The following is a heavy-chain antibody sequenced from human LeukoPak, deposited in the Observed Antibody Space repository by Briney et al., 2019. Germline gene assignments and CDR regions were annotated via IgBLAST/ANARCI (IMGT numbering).Heavy chain of an antibody. CDR2: IRYDGSNK. CDR1: GFTFSSYG. V-gene: IGHV3-30*02. Sequence: GGSLRLSCAASGFTFSSYGMHWVRQAPGKGLEWVAFIRYDGSNKYYADSVKGRFTISRDNSKNTLYLQMNSLRAEDTAVYYCAKGGNYGDYDWYFDLWGRGALVTVSS. D-gene: IGHD4-17*01. J-gene: IGHJ2*01. CDR3: AKGGNYGDYDWYFDL.